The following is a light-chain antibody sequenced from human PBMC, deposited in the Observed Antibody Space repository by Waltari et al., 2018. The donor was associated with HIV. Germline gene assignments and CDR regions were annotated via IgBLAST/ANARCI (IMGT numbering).Light chain of an antibody. CDR3: CSYAGSSTHVV. CDR1: SRDVGSYNL. Sequence: QSALTQPATVSGSPGQSITISCTGTSRDVGSYNLVSWYQQHPGKAPKLMIYEVSKRPSVVSNRFSGSKSGNTASLTSAGLQAEDEADYYCCSYAGSSTHVVFGGGTKLTVL. CDR2: EVS. J-gene: IGLJ2*01. V-gene: IGLV2-23*02.